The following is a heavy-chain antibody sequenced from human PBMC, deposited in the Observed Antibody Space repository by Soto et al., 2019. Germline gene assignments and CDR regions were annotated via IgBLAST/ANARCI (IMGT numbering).Heavy chain of an antibody. CDR3: ARNIAAAGTQSPIGYYYGMDV. V-gene: IGHV1-18*01. CDR2: ISAYNGNT. J-gene: IGHJ6*02. CDR1: GYTFTSYG. Sequence: QVQLVQSGAEVKKPGASVKVSCKASGYTFTSYGISWVRQAPGQGLEWMGWISAYNGNTNYAQKLQARVTMTTDTSTSTAYMELRSLRSDDTAVYYCARNIAAAGTQSPIGYYYGMDVWGQGTTVTVSS. D-gene: IGHD6-13*01.